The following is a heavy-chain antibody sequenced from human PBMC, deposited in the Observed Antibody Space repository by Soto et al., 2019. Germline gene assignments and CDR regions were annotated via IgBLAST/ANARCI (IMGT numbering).Heavy chain of an antibody. V-gene: IGHV1-58*02. CDR3: AAGRTGGSYYGMDV. D-gene: IGHD2-2*01. CDR1: GYTFTSYD. CDR2: IVAGSGNT. J-gene: IGHJ6*02. Sequence: GASVKVSCKASGYTFTSYDINWVRQARGQGLEWIGWIVAGSGNTNYAQNFQERVTITRDMSTSSAYMVLSSLRSDDTAVYYCAAGRTGGSYYGMDVWGQGTTVTVSS.